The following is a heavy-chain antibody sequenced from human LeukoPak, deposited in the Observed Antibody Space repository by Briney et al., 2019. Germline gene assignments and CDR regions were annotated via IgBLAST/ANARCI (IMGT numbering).Heavy chain of an antibody. D-gene: IGHD6-19*01. CDR1: GFTFDDCA. V-gene: IGHV3-9*01. CDR3: AKDSGWYNEFDY. CDR2: ISWNSGSI. J-gene: IGHJ4*02. Sequence: GGSLRLSCAASGFTFDDCAMHWVRQAPGKGLEWVSGISWNSGSIGYADSVKGRFTISRDNAKNSLYLQMNSLRAEDTALYYCAKDSGWYNEFDYWGQGTLVTVSS.